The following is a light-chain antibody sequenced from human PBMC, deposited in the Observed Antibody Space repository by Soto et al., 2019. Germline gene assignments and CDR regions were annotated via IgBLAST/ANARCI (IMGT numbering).Light chain of an antibody. Sequence: EIVLTQSPATLSVSPGERVTLSCRASQSVSGDLAWYHHKPGQAPRLLIYDASARALDTPARFAGSGSGTEFTLTISSLEPEDFAVYYCQQRSNWPQITFGQGTRLEIK. CDR2: DAS. CDR1: QSVSGD. CDR3: QQRSNWPQIT. J-gene: IGKJ5*01. V-gene: IGKV3-11*01.